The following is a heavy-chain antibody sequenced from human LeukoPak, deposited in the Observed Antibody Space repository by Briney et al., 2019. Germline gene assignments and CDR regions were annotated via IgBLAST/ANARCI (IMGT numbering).Heavy chain of an antibody. CDR2: IYYSGST. D-gene: IGHD6-13*01. V-gene: IGHV4-31*03. Sequence: SETLSLTCTVSGGSISSGGYYWSWIRQHPGKGLEWIGYIYYSGSTYYNPSLKSRVTISVDTSKNQFSLKLSSVTAADTAVYYCATPRETGYSSSWSPNDAFDIWGQGTMVTVSS. CDR1: GGSISSGGYY. J-gene: IGHJ3*02. CDR3: ATPRETGYSSSWSPNDAFDI.